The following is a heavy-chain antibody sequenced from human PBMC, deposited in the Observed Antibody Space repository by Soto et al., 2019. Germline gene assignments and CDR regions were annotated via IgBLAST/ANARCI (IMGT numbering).Heavy chain of an antibody. CDR3: ARDIYGSSQYTVFFYFGLDV. D-gene: IGHD6-6*01. Sequence: QVQLVESGGGVVQPGRSLRLSCAASGFTFSTYGMHWVRQAPGKGLEWVAVIWYDGSNKYYADSVKGRFTISRDNSKSTLYLQMNSLRAEDTAVYFCARDIYGSSQYTVFFYFGLDVWGQGTTVTVSS. J-gene: IGHJ6*02. CDR1: GFTFSTYG. CDR2: IWYDGSNK. V-gene: IGHV3-33*01.